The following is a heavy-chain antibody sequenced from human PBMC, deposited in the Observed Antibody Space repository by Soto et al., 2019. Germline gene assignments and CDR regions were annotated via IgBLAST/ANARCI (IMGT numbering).Heavy chain of an antibody. Sequence: QVQLVQSGAEVKKPGSSVKVSCKTSGGTFSTYSIVWVRQAPGEGLEWMGGIIPIFGTANYAQKFQDRVTITADKSKNTAFMELSSLKSEDTAMYYCASSSGNNYGVGTNYYFDYWGQGTLVTVSS. CDR3: ASSSGNNYGVGTNYYFDY. CDR1: GGTFSTYS. D-gene: IGHD1-26*01. CDR2: IIPIFGTA. J-gene: IGHJ4*02. V-gene: IGHV1-69*06.